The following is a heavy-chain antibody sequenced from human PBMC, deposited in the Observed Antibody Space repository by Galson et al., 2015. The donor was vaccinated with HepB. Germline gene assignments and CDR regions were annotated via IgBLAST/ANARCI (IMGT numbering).Heavy chain of an antibody. CDR3: ARDLIGSSGYYGHAFDI. D-gene: IGHD3-22*01. Sequence: SLRLSCAASGFTFSDYYMSWIRQAPGKGLEWVSYISSSSSYTNYADSVKGRFTISRDNAKNSLYLQMNSLRAEDTAVYYCARDLIGSSGYYGHAFDIWGQGTMVTVSS. CDR2: ISSSSSYT. J-gene: IGHJ3*02. CDR1: GFTFSDYY. V-gene: IGHV3-11*06.